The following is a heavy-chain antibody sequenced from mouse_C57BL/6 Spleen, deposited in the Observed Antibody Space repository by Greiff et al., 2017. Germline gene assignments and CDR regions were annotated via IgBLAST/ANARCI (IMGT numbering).Heavy chain of an antibody. CDR1: GYTFTDYY. D-gene: IGHD4-1*01. CDR3: ARGGLGRDYFDY. J-gene: IGHJ2*01. Sequence: VQLQQSGPELVKPGASVKISCKASGYTFTDYYMNWVKQSHGKSLEWIGDINPNNGGTSYNQKFKGKATLTVDKSSSTAYMELRSLTSEDSAVYYCARGGLGRDYFDYWGQGTTRTVSS. V-gene: IGHV1-26*01. CDR2: INPNNGGT.